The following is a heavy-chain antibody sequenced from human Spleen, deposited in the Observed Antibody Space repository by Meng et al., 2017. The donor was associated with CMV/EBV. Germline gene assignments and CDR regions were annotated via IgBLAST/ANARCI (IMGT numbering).Heavy chain of an antibody. D-gene: IGHD3-22*01. J-gene: IGHJ4*02. CDR1: SSGAYH. Sequence: SSGAYHWTWIRQHPGKGLEWIGHISNSGSNYYNPSLRSRVTISLDTSKNQFSLKLSSVTAADTAVYYCARVGDYYDSSGKGYYFDYWGQGTLVTVSS. CDR2: ISNSGSN. CDR3: ARVGDYYDSSGKGYYFDY. V-gene: IGHV4-31*02.